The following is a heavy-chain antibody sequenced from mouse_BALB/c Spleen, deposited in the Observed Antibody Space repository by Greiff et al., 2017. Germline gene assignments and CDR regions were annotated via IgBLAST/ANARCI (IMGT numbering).Heavy chain of an antibody. Sequence: EVQLHQSGPDLVKPGASVKISCKASEYPLPDYTMHGVKQSHGKSLEWIGYIYPYNGGTGYNQKFKSKATLTVDNSSSTAYMELRSLTSEDSAVYYCARESYGNYAMDYWGQGTSVTVSS. CDR1: EYPLPDYT. V-gene: IGHV1S29*02. CDR2: IYPYNGGT. CDR3: ARESYGNYAMDY. J-gene: IGHJ4*01. D-gene: IGHD2-1*01.